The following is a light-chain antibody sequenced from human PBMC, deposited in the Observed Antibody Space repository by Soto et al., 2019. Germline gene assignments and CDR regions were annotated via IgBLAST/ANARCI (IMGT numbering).Light chain of an antibody. J-gene: IGLJ2*01. CDR3: SSQITTSPLV. CDR1: SSDIGYYNY. V-gene: IGLV2-14*01. Sequence: QSALTQPASVSGSPGQSITISCTGTSSDIGYYNYVSWYQQHPGNAPNLMIYDVSNRPSGVSNRFSGSKSGNTASLTISGLQAEDEADYYCSSQITTSPLVFGGGTKVTVL. CDR2: DVS.